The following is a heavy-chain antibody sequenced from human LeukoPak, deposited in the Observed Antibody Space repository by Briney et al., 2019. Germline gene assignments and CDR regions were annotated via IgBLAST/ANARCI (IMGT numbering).Heavy chain of an antibody. CDR2: INHSGST. CDR3: ARGVGWPHTMTYYYYYMDV. V-gene: IGHV4-34*01. D-gene: IGHD1-26*01. J-gene: IGHJ6*03. Sequence: SETLSLTCAVYGGSFSNYYYSWIRHPPGKGLEWIGEINHSGSTNYNPSLKSRVTMSVDTSKNQFSLNLSSVTAADAAVYYCARGVGWPHTMTYYYYYMDVWGKGTPVTVSS. CDR1: GGSFSNYY.